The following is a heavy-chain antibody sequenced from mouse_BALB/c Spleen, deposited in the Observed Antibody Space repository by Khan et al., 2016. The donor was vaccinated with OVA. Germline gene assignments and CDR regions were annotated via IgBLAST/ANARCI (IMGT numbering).Heavy chain of an antibody. CDR2: ISYSGST. CDR1: GDSITNGY. Sequence: EVQLQESGPSLVKPSQTLSLTCSVTGDSITNGYSNWIRKFPGNELEYMGYISYSGSTYYNPSLKSRISITRDTSKNQYHLHLNTWTSEDTAIYYCARANLPFTYWGQGTLLTVSA. J-gene: IGHJ3*01. CDR3: ARANLPFTY. V-gene: IGHV3-8*02.